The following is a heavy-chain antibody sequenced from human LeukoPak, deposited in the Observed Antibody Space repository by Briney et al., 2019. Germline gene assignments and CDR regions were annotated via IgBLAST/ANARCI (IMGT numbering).Heavy chain of an antibody. V-gene: IGHV3-23*01. CDR1: GVTFSSYA. CDR2: ISTTGGTI. D-gene: IGHD2-2*01. Sequence: PGGSLRLSCAASGVTFSSYAMSWVRQAPGKGLEWVSAISTTGGTIYYADSVKGRFTISRDNSKNTVHLQMNSLRAEDTAVYYCAKGAGYCSRTSCYPIDYWGQGALVTVSS. CDR3: AKGAGYCSRTSCYPIDY. J-gene: IGHJ4*02.